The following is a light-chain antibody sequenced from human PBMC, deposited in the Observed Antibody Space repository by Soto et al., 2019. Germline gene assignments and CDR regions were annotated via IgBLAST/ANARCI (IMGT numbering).Light chain of an antibody. CDR3: SSYAGRYAFFV. V-gene: IGLV2-11*01. CDR2: DDT. CDR1: SSDFGYNF. J-gene: IGLJ1*01. Sequence: QSVLTQPRSVSGSPGQSVTISCTGTSSDFGYNFVSWYQQRPDKAPKLLIYDDTKRPSGVPDRFSASKSGNTASLTISGLQAGDEADYSCSSYAGRYAFFVFATGTKVTVL.